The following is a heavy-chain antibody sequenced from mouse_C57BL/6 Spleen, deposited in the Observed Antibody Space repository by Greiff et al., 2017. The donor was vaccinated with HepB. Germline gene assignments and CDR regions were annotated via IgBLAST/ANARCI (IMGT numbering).Heavy chain of an antibody. CDR2: INPSNGGT. CDR3: AREGGSSYDWYFDV. Sequence: QVQLQQPGTELVKPGASVKLSCKASGYTFTSYWMHWVKQRPGQGLEWIGNINPSNGGTNYNEKFKSKATLTVDKSSSTAYMQLSSLTSEDSGVYYCAREGGSSYDWYFDVWGTGTTVTVSS. D-gene: IGHD1-1*01. J-gene: IGHJ1*03. V-gene: IGHV1-53*01. CDR1: GYTFTSYW.